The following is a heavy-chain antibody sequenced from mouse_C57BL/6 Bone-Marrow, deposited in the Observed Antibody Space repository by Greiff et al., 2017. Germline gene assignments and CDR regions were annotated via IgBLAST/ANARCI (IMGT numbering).Heavy chain of an antibody. Sequence: EVQRVESGPGLAKPSQTLSLTCSVTGYSITSDYWNWIRKFPGNKLEYMGYISYSGSTYYNPSLKSRISITRDTSKNQYYLQLNSVTTEDTATYYCAREITYYYGSQVSYYYAMDYWGQGTSVTVSS. CDR2: ISYSGST. CDR1: GYSITSDY. D-gene: IGHD1-1*01. CDR3: AREITYYYGSQVSYYYAMDY. V-gene: IGHV3-8*01. J-gene: IGHJ4*01.